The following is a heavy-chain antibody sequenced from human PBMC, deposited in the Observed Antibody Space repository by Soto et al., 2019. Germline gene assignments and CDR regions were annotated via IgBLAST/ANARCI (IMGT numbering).Heavy chain of an antibody. Sequence: ASLKVSCKASGYTFTSYGISWVRQAPGQGLEWMGWISAYNGNTNYAQKLQGRVTMTTDTSTSTAYMELRSLRSDDTAVYYCARDHRFSPPGRFDIWGQGTMVTVSS. CDR1: GYTFTSYG. V-gene: IGHV1-18*01. CDR3: ARDHRFSPPGRFDI. J-gene: IGHJ3*02. D-gene: IGHD3-3*01. CDR2: ISAYNGNT.